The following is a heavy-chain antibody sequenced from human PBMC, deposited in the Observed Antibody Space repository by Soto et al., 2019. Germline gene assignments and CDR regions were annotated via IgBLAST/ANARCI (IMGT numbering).Heavy chain of an antibody. Sequence: SETLSLTCTVSGGSISSYYWSWIRQPPGKGLEWIGYIYYSGSTNYNPSLKSRVTISVDTSKNQFSLKLSSVTAADTAVYYCARHILAQLLVPFPRTWFDPWGKGTLDSVSS. CDR2: IYYSGST. CDR3: ARHILAQLLVPFPRTWFDP. V-gene: IGHV4-59*08. CDR1: GGSISSYY. D-gene: IGHD6-13*01. J-gene: IGHJ5*02.